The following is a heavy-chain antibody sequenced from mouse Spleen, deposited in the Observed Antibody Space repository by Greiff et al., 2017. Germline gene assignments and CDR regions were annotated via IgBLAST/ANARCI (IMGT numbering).Heavy chain of an antibody. CDR2: ISNLAYSI. CDR3: ARRAPYYDGSYYAMDY. J-gene: IGHJ4*01. D-gene: IGHD1-1*01. Sequence: EVHLVKSGGGLVKPGGSLKLSCAASGFTFSDYGMAWVRQAPGKGPEWVAFISNLAYSIYYADTVTGRFTISRENAKNTLYLEMSSLRSEDTAMYYCARRAPYYDGSYYAMDYWGQGTSVTVSS. V-gene: IGHV5-15*01. CDR1: GFTFSDYG.